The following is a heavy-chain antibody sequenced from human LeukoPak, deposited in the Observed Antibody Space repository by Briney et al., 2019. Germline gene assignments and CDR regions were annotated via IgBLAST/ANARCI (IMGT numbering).Heavy chain of an antibody. V-gene: IGHV4-39*07. CDR1: GGSISSSSYY. CDR3: ARLPIVVVPAAIGDENNWFDP. CDR2: IYYSGST. J-gene: IGHJ5*02. D-gene: IGHD2-2*01. Sequence: PSETLSLTCTVSGGSISSSSYYWGWIRQPPGKGLEWIGSIYYSGSTYYNPSLKSRVTISVDTSKNQFSLKLSSVTAADTAVYYCARLPIVVVPAAIGDENNWFDPWGQGTLVTVSS.